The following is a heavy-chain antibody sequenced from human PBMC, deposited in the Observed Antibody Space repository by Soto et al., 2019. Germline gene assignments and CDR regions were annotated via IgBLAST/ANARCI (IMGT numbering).Heavy chain of an antibody. CDR2: ISYDGSNK. Sequence: QVQLVESGGGVVQPGRSLRLSCAASGFTFSSYAMHWVRQAPGKGLEWVAVISYDGSNKYYADSVKGRFTISRDNSKNTLYLQMNSLRAEDTAVYYCARDHIVGATTFDYWGQGTLVTVSS. CDR3: ARDHIVGATTFDY. CDR1: GFTFSSYA. J-gene: IGHJ4*02. V-gene: IGHV3-30-3*01. D-gene: IGHD1-26*01.